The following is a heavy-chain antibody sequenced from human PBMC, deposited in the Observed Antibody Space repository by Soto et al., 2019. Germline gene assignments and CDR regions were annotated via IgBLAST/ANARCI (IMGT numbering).Heavy chain of an antibody. CDR1: GGPIRRCD. CDR3: ARGSSVLRYFAWLLPYFDY. J-gene: IGHJ4*02. Sequence: APETLPHRYTVSGGPIRRCDWSWFRQPPGQGLEWIGYIYYSGSTNYNPSLKSRVTISVDTSKNQFSLKLSSVTAADTAVYYCARGSSVLRYFAWLLPYFDYWGQGTLVTVS. V-gene: IGHV4-59*01. D-gene: IGHD3-9*01. CDR2: IYYSGST.